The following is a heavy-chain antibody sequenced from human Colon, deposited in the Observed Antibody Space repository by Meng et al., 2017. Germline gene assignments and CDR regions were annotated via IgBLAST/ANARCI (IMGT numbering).Heavy chain of an antibody. CDR2: IVPDGSGA. CDR3: ARDRNLWQLDY. J-gene: IGHJ4*02. V-gene: IGHV3-74*01. CDR1: GVSLSSYW. Sequence: VVWGGCVVRPGGSRGPSCAVYGVSLSSYWRHWVRQDQGVGLVWVSRIVPDGSGATYADSVKGRFTISRDNAKNTVYLEMNSLRAEDTGVYYCARDRNLWQLDYWGQGTLVTVSS. D-gene: IGHD3-10*01.